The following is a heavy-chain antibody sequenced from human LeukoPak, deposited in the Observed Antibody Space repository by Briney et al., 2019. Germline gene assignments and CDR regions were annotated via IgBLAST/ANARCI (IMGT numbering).Heavy chain of an antibody. CDR1: GYTFTGYY. CDR3: ARYMTTLYYFDY. D-gene: IGHD4-11*01. Sequence: GASVKVSCKASGYTFTGYYMHWVRQAPGQGLEWMGWINPNSGGTNYAQKFQGRVTMTRDTSVSTAYMELSRLRSDDTAVYYCARYMTTLYYFDYWGQGTLVTVSS. J-gene: IGHJ4*02. V-gene: IGHV1-2*02. CDR2: INPNSGGT.